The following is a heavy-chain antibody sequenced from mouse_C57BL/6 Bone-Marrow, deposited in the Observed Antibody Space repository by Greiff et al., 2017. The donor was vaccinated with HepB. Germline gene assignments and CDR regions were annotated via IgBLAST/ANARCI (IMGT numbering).Heavy chain of an antibody. J-gene: IGHJ1*03. V-gene: IGHV2-2*01. D-gene: IGHD2-4*01. CDR1: GFSLTSYG. Sequence: VMLVESGPGLVQPSQSLSITCTVSGFSLTSYGVHWVRQSPGKGLEWLGVIWSGGSTDYNAAFISRLSISKDNSKSQVFFKMNSLQADDTAIYYCARKGMITTRDWYFDVWGTGTTVTVSS. CDR3: ARKGMITTRDWYFDV. CDR2: IWSGGST.